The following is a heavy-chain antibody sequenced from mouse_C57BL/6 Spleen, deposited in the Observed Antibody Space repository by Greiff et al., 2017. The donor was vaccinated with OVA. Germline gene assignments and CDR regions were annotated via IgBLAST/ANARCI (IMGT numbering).Heavy chain of an antibody. J-gene: IGHJ2*01. Sequence: VKLQESGPELVKPGASVKISCKASGYAFSSSWMNWVKQRPGKGLEWIGRIYPGDGDTNYNGKFKGKATLTADKSSSTAYMQLSSLTSEDSAVYFCARSNYGSSYDYGGQGTTLTVSS. CDR2: IYPGDGDT. CDR3: ARSNYGSSYDY. V-gene: IGHV1-82*01. D-gene: IGHD1-1*01. CDR1: GYAFSSSW.